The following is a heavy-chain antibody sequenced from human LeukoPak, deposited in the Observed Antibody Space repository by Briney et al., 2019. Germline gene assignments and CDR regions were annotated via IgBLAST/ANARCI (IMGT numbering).Heavy chain of an antibody. D-gene: IGHD2-2*01. Sequence: ASETLSLTCTVPGGSISSYYWSWIRQPPGKGLEWIGYIYYSGSTNYNPSLKSRVTISVDTSKNQFSLRLSSVTAADTAVYYCARRYCSSTSCYFHFDYWGQGTLVTVSS. CDR3: ARRYCSSTSCYFHFDY. J-gene: IGHJ4*02. V-gene: IGHV4-59*01. CDR2: IYYSGST. CDR1: GGSISSYY.